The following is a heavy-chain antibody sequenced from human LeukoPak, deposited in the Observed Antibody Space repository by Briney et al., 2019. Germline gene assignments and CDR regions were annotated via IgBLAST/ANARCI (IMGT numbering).Heavy chain of an antibody. Sequence: ASVKVSCKASGYTFTSYGISWVRQAPGQGLEWMGWISAYNVNTNYAQKLQGRVTMTTDTSTSTAYMELRSLRSDDTAVYYCARDLRVVPAAPTPQDAFDIWGQGTMVTVSS. CDR2: ISAYNVNT. V-gene: IGHV1-18*01. CDR3: ARDLRVVPAAPTPQDAFDI. J-gene: IGHJ3*02. D-gene: IGHD2-2*01. CDR1: GYTFTSYG.